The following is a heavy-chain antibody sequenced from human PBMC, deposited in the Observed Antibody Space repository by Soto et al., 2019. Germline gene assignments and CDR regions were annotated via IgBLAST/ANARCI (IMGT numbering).Heavy chain of an antibody. CDR1: GFTFTRYS. CDR3: ARESEDLTSNFDY. J-gene: IGHJ4*02. V-gene: IGHV3-21*01. Sequence: PGGSLRLSCAASGFTFTRYSMNWVRQAPGKGLEWVSSISSTTNYIYYADSMKGRFTVSRDNAKNSVYLEMNSLSAEDTAVYYCARESEDLTSNFDYWGQGALVTVSS. CDR2: ISSTTNYI.